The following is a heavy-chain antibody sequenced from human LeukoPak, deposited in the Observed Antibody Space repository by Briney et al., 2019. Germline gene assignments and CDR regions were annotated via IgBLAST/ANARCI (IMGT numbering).Heavy chain of an antibody. CDR2: INHSGST. Sequence: SETLSLTCAVYSGSFSGYYWSWIGQPPGKGLEWIGEINHSGSTNYNPSLKSRVTISVDTSKNQFSLKLSSVTAADTAVYYCASGTPQWLAPGCWGQGTLVTVSS. V-gene: IGHV4-34*01. D-gene: IGHD6-19*01. CDR3: ASGTPQWLAPGC. CDR1: SGSFSGYY. J-gene: IGHJ4*02.